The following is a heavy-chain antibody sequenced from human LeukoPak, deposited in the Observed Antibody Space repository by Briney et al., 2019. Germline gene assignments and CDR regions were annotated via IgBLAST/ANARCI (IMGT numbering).Heavy chain of an antibody. CDR1: GFTFRIYG. V-gene: IGHV3-23*01. CDR2: ISPSGDRT. Sequence: GGSLRLSCAASGFTFRIYGMNWVRQAPGKGLEWVSGISPSGDRTYYADSVKGRFTISRDNSRNTVYLQMNSLRAEDTAVYYCANDLGWIQLNLGRGQGTLVTVSS. J-gene: IGHJ4*02. D-gene: IGHD5-18*01. CDR3: ANDLGWIQLNLG.